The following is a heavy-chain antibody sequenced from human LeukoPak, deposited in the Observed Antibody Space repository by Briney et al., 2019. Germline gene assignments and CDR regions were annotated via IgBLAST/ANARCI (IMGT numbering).Heavy chain of an antibody. CDR1: GFTVSSNY. D-gene: IGHD6-13*01. CDR3: ARDLAAAGLGTGMDV. CDR2: IYSGGST. V-gene: IGHV3-66*01. Sequence: PGGSLRLSCAASGFTVSSNYMSWVRQAPGKGLEWVSVIYSGGSTYYADSVKGSFTISRDNSKNTLYLQMNSLRAEDTAVYYCARDLAAAGLGTGMDVWGQGTTVTVSS. J-gene: IGHJ6*02.